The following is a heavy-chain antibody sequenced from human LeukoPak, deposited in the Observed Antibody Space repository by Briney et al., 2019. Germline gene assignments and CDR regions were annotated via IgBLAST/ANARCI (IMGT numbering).Heavy chain of an antibody. V-gene: IGHV1-8*01. Sequence: ASVKVSCKASGYTFTSYDINWVRQATGQGLEWMGWMNPNSGNTGYAQKFQGRVTITRNTSISTAYMELSRLRSDDTAVYYCARDREVLLWFGEDYAFDIWGQGTMVTVSS. J-gene: IGHJ3*02. CDR1: GYTFTSYD. CDR2: MNPNSGNT. CDR3: ARDREVLLWFGEDYAFDI. D-gene: IGHD3-10*01.